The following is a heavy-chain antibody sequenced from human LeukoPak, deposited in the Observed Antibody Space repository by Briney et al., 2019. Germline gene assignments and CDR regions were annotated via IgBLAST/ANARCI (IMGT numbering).Heavy chain of an antibody. CDR1: GFTFSSYG. CDR3: AKESCTGSSCYEPR. D-gene: IGHD2-15*01. J-gene: IGHJ4*02. Sequence: PGRSLRLSCAASGFTFSSYGMHWVRQAPGKGLEWVAFIRYDGSNKYYADSVKGRFTISRDNSKNTLYLQVNSLRAEDTAVYYCAKESCTGSSCYEPRWGQGTLVTVSS. V-gene: IGHV3-30*02. CDR2: IRYDGSNK.